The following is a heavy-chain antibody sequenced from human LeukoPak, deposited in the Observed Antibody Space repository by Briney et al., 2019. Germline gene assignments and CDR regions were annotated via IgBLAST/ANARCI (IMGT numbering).Heavy chain of an antibody. CDR3: ARDETDIVVVPAAISS. J-gene: IGHJ4*02. V-gene: IGHV3-48*02. CDR1: GFTFSSYS. Sequence: GGSLRLSCAASGFTFSSYSMNWVRQAPGKGLEWVSYISSSSSTIYYADSVKGRFTISRDNAKNSLYLQMNSLRDEDTAVYYCARDETDIVVVPAAISSWGQETLVTVSS. D-gene: IGHD2-2*01. CDR2: ISSSSSTI.